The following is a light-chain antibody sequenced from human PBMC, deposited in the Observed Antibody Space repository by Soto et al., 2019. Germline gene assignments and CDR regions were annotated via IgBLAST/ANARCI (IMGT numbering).Light chain of an antibody. CDR1: QAIRND. CDR3: LQDFNYPPT. J-gene: IGKJ1*01. CDR2: AAS. V-gene: IGKV1-6*01. Sequence: AIQMTQSPSSLSASVGDRVTITCRASQAIRNDLRWYQQKPGKAPKLLIFAASSLHSGVPSRFSGGSSGTDFTLTITSLQPEDFATYYCLQDFNYPPTFGQGTRVDMK.